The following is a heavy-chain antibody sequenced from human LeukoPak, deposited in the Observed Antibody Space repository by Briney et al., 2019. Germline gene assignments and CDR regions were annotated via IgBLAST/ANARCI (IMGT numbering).Heavy chain of an antibody. J-gene: IGHJ4*02. CDR1: GFTFSSYC. CDR2: ISYDGSNK. V-gene: IGHV3-30*18. D-gene: IGHD5-24*01. Sequence: ARTLRLSCAASGFTFSSYCMHWVRQAPGKGLEWVAVISYDGSNKYYADSVKGRFTISRDNSKNTLYLQMNSLRAEDTAVYYCANSLDGYNYLFDYWGQGTLVTVSS. CDR3: ANSLDGYNYLFDY.